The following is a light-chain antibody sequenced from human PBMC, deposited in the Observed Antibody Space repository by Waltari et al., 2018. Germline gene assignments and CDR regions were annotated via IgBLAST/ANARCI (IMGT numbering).Light chain of an antibody. J-gene: IGKJ4*01. CDR2: EVS. V-gene: IGKV2-40*01. CDR1: QSLLAGDDGNTY. Sequence: DIVMTQTPLSLPVTLGEPASISCRSSQSLLAGDDGNTYLEWYLQRPGQSPQVLIYEVSNRAPGVPDRFSGSGSDTDFTLKINRVEAEDVGVYYCMQSLEFPLTFGGGTKVEIK. CDR3: MQSLEFPLT.